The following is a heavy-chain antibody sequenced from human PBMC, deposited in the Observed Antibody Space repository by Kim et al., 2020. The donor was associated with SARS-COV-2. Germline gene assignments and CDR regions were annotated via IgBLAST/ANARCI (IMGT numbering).Heavy chain of an antibody. V-gene: IGHV1-69*13. J-gene: IGHJ4*02. CDR2: IIPIFGTA. CDR3: AIGDFQYYYGSGRYFDY. Sequence: SVKVSCKASGGTFSSYAISWVRQAPGQGLEWMGGIIPIFGTANYAQKFQGRVTITADESTSTAYMELSSLRSEDTAVYYCAIGDFQYYYGSGRYFDYWGQGTLVTVSS. CDR1: GGTFSSYA. D-gene: IGHD3-10*01.